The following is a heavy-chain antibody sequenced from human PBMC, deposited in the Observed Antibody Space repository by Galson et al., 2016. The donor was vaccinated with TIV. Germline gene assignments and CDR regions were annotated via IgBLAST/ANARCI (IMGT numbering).Heavy chain of an antibody. CDR2: INDRADDI. D-gene: IGHD5-18*01. CDR1: GFTFSSYA. CDR3: AKGGSAFSYGYAFDM. Sequence: SLRLSCAASGFTFSSYAISWVRQAPGKGLEWVSIINDRADDIYYADSVKGRFTISSDNSKNKLYLQMNSLRADDTSLYFCAKGGSAFSYGYAFDMWGQGTMVTVSS. V-gene: IGHV3-23*01. J-gene: IGHJ3*02.